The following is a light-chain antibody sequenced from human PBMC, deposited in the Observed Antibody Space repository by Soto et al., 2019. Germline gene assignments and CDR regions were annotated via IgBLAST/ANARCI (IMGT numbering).Light chain of an antibody. Sequence: QSVLTQPPSASGSPGQSVTISCTGTSSDVGGYKYVSWYQQHPGKAPKLMIFEVNNRPSGVPDRLSGSKSGNTASLTVSGLQAEDEADYYCSSYAGINNLGVFGTGTKVTVL. V-gene: IGLV2-8*01. CDR2: EVN. J-gene: IGLJ1*01. CDR3: SSYAGINNLGV. CDR1: SSDVGGYKY.